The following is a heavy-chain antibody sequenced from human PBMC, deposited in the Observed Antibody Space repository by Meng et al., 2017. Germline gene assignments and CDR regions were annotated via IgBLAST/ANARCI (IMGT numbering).Heavy chain of an antibody. Sequence: QRQLVQSGAEGKQPEASVKVSCTASGTTFSCYYMHWVRQVPGQGPEWMGWINSNSGGTNYAQKFQGRVTMTRDTSISTAYMELSRLRSDDTAVYYCARDQFSTSHDDLDYWGQGTLVTVSS. CDR3: ARDQFSTSHDDLDY. CDR2: INSNSGGT. D-gene: IGHD2-2*01. V-gene: IGHV1-2*02. CDR1: GTTFSCYY. J-gene: IGHJ4*02.